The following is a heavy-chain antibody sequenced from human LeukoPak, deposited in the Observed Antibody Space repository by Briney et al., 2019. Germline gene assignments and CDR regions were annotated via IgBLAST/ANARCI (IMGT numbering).Heavy chain of an antibody. J-gene: IGHJ1*01. CDR3: AKDDDWGRFNH. D-gene: IGHD3-16*01. V-gene: IGHV3-23*01. CDR1: GFSFRSHG. Sequence: GGTLRLSCAASGFSFRSHGMNWVRQAPGKGLEWVSGISPRGDITYYKDSVRGRFTISRDNFKNTVSLQLNSLRAEDTAMYYCAKDDDWGRFNHWGQGTLVTVSS. CDR2: ISPRGDIT.